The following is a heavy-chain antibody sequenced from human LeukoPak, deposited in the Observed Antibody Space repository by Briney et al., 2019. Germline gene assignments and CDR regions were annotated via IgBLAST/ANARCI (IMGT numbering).Heavy chain of an antibody. CDR2: ISGSGGST. J-gene: IGHJ3*02. D-gene: IGHD6-6*01. CDR3: AKTYSSSTGLDAFDI. CDR1: GLTLSSYA. V-gene: IGHV3-23*01. Sequence: PGGSLRLSCAASGLTLSSYAMSWVRQAPGKGLEWVSAISGSGGSTYYADSVKGRFTISRGNSKNTLYLQMNSLRAEDTAVYYCAKTYSSSTGLDAFDIWGQGTMVTVSS.